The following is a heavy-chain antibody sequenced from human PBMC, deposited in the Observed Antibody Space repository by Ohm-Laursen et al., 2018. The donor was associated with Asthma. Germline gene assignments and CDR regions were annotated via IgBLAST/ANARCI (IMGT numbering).Heavy chain of an antibody. D-gene: IGHD6-6*01. J-gene: IGHJ4*02. Sequence: SQTLSLTCSVSGGSISTDDYYWSWIRQSPGKGLEWIGYIYSSGSTNYNPSLKSRVAMSLDTSKNQFSLRLSSVIAADTAVYYCAKSSRPFYFDSWGQGTLVTVSS. V-gene: IGHV4-31*03. CDR2: IYSSGST. CDR1: GGSISTDDYY. CDR3: AKSSRPFYFDS.